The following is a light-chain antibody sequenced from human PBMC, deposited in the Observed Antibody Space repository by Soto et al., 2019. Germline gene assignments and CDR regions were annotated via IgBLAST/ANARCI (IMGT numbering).Light chain of an antibody. V-gene: IGKV1-9*01. Sequence: DIQLTQSPSFLSASVGDRVTITCRASQGISSYLAWYQQKPGKAPNLLIHTASNLQSGVPSRFSGSGSGTEFTLTISRPQPEDFATYYCQQRNSYPISFGQGTRLEIK. J-gene: IGKJ5*01. CDR1: QGISSY. CDR2: TAS. CDR3: QQRNSYPIS.